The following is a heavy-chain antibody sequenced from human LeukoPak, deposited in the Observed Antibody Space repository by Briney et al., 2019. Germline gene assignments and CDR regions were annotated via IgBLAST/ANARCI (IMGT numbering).Heavy chain of an antibody. CDR1: GVSISSSSYY. V-gene: IGHV4-39*07. D-gene: IGHD6-13*01. CDR2: IYYSGST. CDR3: ARDLGSSLDY. J-gene: IGHJ4*02. Sequence: SETLSVTCTVSGVSISSSSYYWGWIRQPPGKGLEWIGSIYYSGSTYYNPSLKSRVTISVDTSKNQFSLKLSSVAAADTAVYYCARDLGSSLDYWGQGTLVTVSS.